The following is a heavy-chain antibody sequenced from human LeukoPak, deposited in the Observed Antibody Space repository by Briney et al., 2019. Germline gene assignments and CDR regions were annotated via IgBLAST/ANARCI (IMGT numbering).Heavy chain of an antibody. CDR3: ASDKYCSSTSCRGFDP. D-gene: IGHD2-2*01. V-gene: IGHV1-2*02. J-gene: IGHJ5*02. Sequence: ASVKVSCKASGYTFTGYYMHWVRQAPGQGLEWMGWINPNSGGTNYAQKFQGRVTMTRDTSISTAYMELSRLRSDGTAVYYCASDKYCSSTSCRGFDPWGQGTLVTVSS. CDR1: GYTFTGYY. CDR2: INPNSGGT.